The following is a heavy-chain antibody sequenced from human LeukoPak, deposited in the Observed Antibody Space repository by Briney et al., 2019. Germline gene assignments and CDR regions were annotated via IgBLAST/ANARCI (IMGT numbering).Heavy chain of an antibody. CDR3: AKIQRIVVVAATHSAL. J-gene: IGHJ4*02. V-gene: IGHV4-59*01. Sequence: SETLSLTCTVSGGSISSYYWSWIRQPPGKGLEWIGYIYYSGSTNYNPSLKSRVTISVDTSKNQFSLKLSSVTAADTAVYYCAKIQRIVVVAATHSALWGQGTLVTVSS. CDR2: IYYSGST. D-gene: IGHD2-15*01. CDR1: GGSISSYY.